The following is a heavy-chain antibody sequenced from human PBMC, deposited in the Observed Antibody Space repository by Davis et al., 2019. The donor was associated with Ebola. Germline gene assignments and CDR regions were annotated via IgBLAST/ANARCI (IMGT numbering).Heavy chain of an antibody. V-gene: IGHV1-3*01. D-gene: IGHD3-9*01. CDR3: ARDTGIRYVSLGY. J-gene: IGHJ4*02. CDR1: VYTFTDFD. Sequence: AASVHVSCKASVYTFTDFDIHWVRQAPGQGLEWMGWINAGNGNMRYSQKFQGRVTITRDTSASTVYMELSSLRSEDTAVYYCARDTGIRYVSLGYWGQGTLVIVSS. CDR2: INAGNGNM.